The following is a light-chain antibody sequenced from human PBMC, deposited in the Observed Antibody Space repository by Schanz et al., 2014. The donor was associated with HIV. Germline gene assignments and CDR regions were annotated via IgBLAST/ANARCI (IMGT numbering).Light chain of an antibody. CDR1: QSVDSD. J-gene: IGKJ1*01. CDR2: GAS. V-gene: IGKV3-20*01. CDR3: QQYGGSPT. Sequence: EIVLTQSPATLSVSPGESATLSCRASQSVDSDLAWYQQKPGQAPRLLIYGASGRATGIPDRFSGSGSGTDFTLTISGLEPDDFAVYYCQQYGGSPTFGQGTKVEIK.